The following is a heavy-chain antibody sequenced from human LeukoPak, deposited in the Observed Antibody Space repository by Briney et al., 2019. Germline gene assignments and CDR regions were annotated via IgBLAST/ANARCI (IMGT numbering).Heavy chain of an antibody. D-gene: IGHD4-17*01. CDR3: ARDIDNGDYVVY. J-gene: IGHJ4*02. CDR2: ISGSGGST. Sequence: PGESLRLSCAASGFTFSSYAMSWVRQAPGKGLEWVSAISGSGGSTYYADSVKGRFTISRDNSKNTLYLQMNSLRAEDTAVYYCARDIDNGDYVVYWGQGTLVTVSS. CDR1: GFTFSSYA. V-gene: IGHV3-23*01.